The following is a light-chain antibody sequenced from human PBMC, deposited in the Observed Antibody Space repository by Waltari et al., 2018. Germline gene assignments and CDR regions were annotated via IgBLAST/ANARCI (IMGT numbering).Light chain of an antibody. V-gene: IGKV2-30*02. CDR1: QALVHSEGNTY. CDR2: QVS. J-gene: IGKJ1*01. CDR3: MQGTHWPRT. Sequence: QALVHSEGNTYLNWCQQRPGHSPRRLIYQVSNRDSGVPDRFSGSVSGTDFTLKSSRVEAEDVGVYYCMQGTHWPRTFGQGTKGEIK.